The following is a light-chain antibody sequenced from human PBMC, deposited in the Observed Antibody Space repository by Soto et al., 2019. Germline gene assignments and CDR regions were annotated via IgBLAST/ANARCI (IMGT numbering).Light chain of an antibody. J-gene: IGLJ1*01. CDR1: SSDVGGYNY. CDR3: SSYTSSSILGYV. Sequence: QSVLTQPASVSGSPGQSITISCTGTSSDVGGYNYVSWYQQHPGKATKLMIYDVSNRPSGVSNSFSGSKSGNTAYLTITGFQAEDEADYYCSSYTSSSILGYVFGAGTKVTVL. CDR2: DVS. V-gene: IGLV2-14*01.